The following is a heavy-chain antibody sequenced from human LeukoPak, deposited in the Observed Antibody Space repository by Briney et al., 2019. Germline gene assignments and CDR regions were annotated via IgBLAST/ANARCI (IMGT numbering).Heavy chain of an antibody. CDR2: IIPIFGTA. D-gene: IGHD3-3*01. Sequence: SVKVSCKASGGTFSSYAISWVRQAPGQGLEWMGRIIPIFGTANYAQKFQGRVTITTDESTSTACMELSSLRSEDTAVYYCAREGSYYDFWSGPDYWGQGTLVTVSS. CDR3: AREGSYYDFWSGPDY. V-gene: IGHV1-69*05. CDR1: GGTFSSYA. J-gene: IGHJ4*02.